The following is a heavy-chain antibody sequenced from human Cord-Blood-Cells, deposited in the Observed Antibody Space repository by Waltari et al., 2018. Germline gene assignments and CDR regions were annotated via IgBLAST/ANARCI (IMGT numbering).Heavy chain of an antibody. CDR2: IKSKTDGGTT. CDR1: GFTSSNAW. D-gene: IGHD2-15*01. CDR3: TTDCSGGSCYHFDY. J-gene: IGHJ4*02. V-gene: IGHV3-15*01. Sequence: EVQLVESGGGLVKPGGSLRLSCAASGFTSSNAWMSWVRQAPGKGLEWVGHIKSKTDGGTTDYAAPVKGRFTISRDDSKNTLYLQMNSLKTEDTAVYYCTTDCSGGSCYHFDYWGQGTLVTVSS.